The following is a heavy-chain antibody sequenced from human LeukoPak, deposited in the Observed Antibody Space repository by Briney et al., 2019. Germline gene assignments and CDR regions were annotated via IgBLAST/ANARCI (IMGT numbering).Heavy chain of an antibody. CDR2: IIPISGTA. J-gene: IGHJ4*02. Sequence: SVKVSCKASGGTFSSYAISWVRQAPGQGLEWMGGIIPISGTANYAQKFQGRVTITADESTSTAYMELSSLRSEDTAVYYCARRRSTTSTYFDYWGRGTLVTVSS. D-gene: IGHD4-11*01. CDR1: GGTFSSYA. V-gene: IGHV1-69*13. CDR3: ARRRSTTSTYFDY.